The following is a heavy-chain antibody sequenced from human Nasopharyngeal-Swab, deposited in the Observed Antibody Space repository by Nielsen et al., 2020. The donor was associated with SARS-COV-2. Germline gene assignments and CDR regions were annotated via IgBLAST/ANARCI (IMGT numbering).Heavy chain of an antibody. CDR3: AREAPPRKGGSHYYYYYYMDV. CDR2: ISSISSYI. V-gene: IGHV3-21*01. Sequence: GGSLRLSCAASGFTFSSYSMNWVRQAPGKGLEWVSSISSISSYIYYADSVKGRFTISRDNAKNPLYLQMNSLRAEDTAVYYCAREAPPRKGGSHYYYYYYMDVWGKGTTVTVSS. D-gene: IGHD1-26*01. CDR1: GFTFSSYS. J-gene: IGHJ6*03.